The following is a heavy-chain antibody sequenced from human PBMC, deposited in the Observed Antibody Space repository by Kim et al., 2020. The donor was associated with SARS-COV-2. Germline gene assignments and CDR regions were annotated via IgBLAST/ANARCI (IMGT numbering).Heavy chain of an antibody. CDR3: ARGRGYYDILTGPDYYYYGMDV. CDR2: ISAYNGNT. D-gene: IGHD3-9*01. CDR1: GYTFTSYG. J-gene: IGHJ6*02. V-gene: IGHV1-18*01. Sequence: ASVKVSCKASGYTFTSYGISWVRQAPGQGLEWMGWISAYNGNTNYAQKLQGRVTMTTDTSTSTAYMELRSLRSDDTAVYYCARGRGYYDILTGPDYYYYGMDVWGQGTTVTVSS.